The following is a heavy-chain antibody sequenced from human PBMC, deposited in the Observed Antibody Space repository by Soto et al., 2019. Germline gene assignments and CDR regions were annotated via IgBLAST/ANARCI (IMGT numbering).Heavy chain of an antibody. CDR3: AREHYGDYGNYYYGMDV. CDR1: GYTFTSYA. D-gene: IGHD4-17*01. CDR2: IIPIFGTA. Sequence: SVKVSCKASGYTFTSYAMHWVRQAPGQGLEWMGGIIPIFGTANYAQKFQGRVTITADESTSTAYMELSSLRSEDTAVYYCAREHYGDYGNYYYGMDVWGQGTTVTVSS. J-gene: IGHJ6*02. V-gene: IGHV1-69*13.